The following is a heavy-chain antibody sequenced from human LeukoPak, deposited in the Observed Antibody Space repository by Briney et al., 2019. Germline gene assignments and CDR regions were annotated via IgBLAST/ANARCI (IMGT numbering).Heavy chain of an antibody. V-gene: IGHV3-30*04. CDR3: SRGSKSYGDYIRSRIHYFDY. J-gene: IGHJ4*02. Sequence: GRSLRLSCAASGFSFSSYAMHWVRQAPGKGLEWVAVISYDGSNKYYADSVKGRFTISRDNSKNTLYLQMNSLRAEDTAVYYCSRGSKSYGDYIRSRIHYFDYWGQGTLVTVSS. D-gene: IGHD4-17*01. CDR2: ISYDGSNK. CDR1: GFSFSSYA.